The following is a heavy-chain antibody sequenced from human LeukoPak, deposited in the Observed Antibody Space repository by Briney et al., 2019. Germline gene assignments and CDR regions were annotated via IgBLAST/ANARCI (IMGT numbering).Heavy chain of an antibody. CDR1: GFTFSSYA. CDR3: ARHDGLRYSRYYYYYMDV. D-gene: IGHD3-9*01. J-gene: IGHJ6*03. CDR2: IYYSGST. V-gene: IGHV4-39*01. Sequence: GSLRLSCAASGFTFSSYAMSWVRQPPGKGLDWIGSIYYSGSTYYNPSLKSRVTISVDTSKNQFSLKLSSVTAADTAVYYCARHDGLRYSRYYYYYMDVWGKGTTVTVSS.